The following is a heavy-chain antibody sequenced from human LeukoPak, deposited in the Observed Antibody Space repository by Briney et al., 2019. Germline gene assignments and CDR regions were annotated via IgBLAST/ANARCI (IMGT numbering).Heavy chain of an antibody. V-gene: IGHV4-39*01. D-gene: IGHD4-17*01. CDR3: ARGRGTTVTTARFDY. CDR1: GGSISRSTYY. J-gene: IGHJ4*02. CDR2: ISYSGST. Sequence: PSETLSLTCTVSGGSISRSTYYWGWIRQPPGMGLEWIGSISYSGSTYYNSSLKSRVTISSDTSRNQFSLRLSSVTAADTAVYYCARGRGTTVTTARFDYWGQGTLVTVSS.